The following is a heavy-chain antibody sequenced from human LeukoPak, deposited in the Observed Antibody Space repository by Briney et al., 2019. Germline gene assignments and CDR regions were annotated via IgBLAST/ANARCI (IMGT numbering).Heavy chain of an antibody. CDR1: GYSFTSYW. Sequence: GESLKISCKGSGYSFTSYWIGWVRQMPGKGLEWMGIIYPDDSETTYSPSFQGQVTISVDKSITTAFLQWSSLKASDTAMYYCAISARLEPRHFDYWGQGTLVTVSS. V-gene: IGHV5-51*01. D-gene: IGHD1-1*01. CDR3: AISARLEPRHFDY. J-gene: IGHJ4*02. CDR2: IYPDDSET.